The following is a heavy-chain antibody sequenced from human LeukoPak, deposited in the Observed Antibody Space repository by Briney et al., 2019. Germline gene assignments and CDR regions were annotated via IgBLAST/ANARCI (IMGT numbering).Heavy chain of an antibody. CDR3: ARAGQYNWNDERDY. CDR2: IDRNGGSI. J-gene: IGHJ4*02. Sequence: PGGSLRLSCAASGFTFSSYWMSWVRQAPGKGLEWVSGIDRNGGSIGYADSVKGRFTISRDNAKNSLYLQMNSLRAEDTALYYCARAGQYNWNDERDYWGQGTLVTVSS. D-gene: IGHD1-1*01. CDR1: GFTFSSYW. V-gene: IGHV3-20*04.